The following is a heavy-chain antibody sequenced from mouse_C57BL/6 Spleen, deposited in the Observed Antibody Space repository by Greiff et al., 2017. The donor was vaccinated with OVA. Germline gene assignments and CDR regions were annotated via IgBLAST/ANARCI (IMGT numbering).Heavy chain of an antibody. CDR1: GFSLTSYG. CDR3: AAHYGSSPGWFAY. V-gene: IGHV2-5*01. Sequence: VQLQQSGPELVQPSQSLSITCTASGFSLTSYGVHWVRQSPGKGLEWLGVIWRGGSTDYNAAFMSRLGITKDNSKSQVFFKMNSLQADDTAIYYCAAHYGSSPGWFAYWGQGTLVTVSA. J-gene: IGHJ3*01. D-gene: IGHD1-1*01. CDR2: IWRGGST.